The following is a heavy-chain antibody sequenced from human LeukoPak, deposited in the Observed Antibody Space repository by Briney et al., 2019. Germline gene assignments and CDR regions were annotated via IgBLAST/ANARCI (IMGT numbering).Heavy chain of an antibody. Sequence: PGGSLRLSCAASGFTFSSYSMNWVRQAPGKGLEWVSYISSSSSTIYYADSVKGRFTISRDNAKNSLYLQMNSLRAEDTAVYYCARIAVAGSFDYWGQGTLVTVSS. CDR2: ISSSSSTI. J-gene: IGHJ4*02. V-gene: IGHV3-48*04. CDR1: GFTFSSYS. D-gene: IGHD6-19*01. CDR3: ARIAVAGSFDY.